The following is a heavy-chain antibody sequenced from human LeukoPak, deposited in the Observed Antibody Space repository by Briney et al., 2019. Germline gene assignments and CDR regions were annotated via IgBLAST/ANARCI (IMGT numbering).Heavy chain of an antibody. D-gene: IGHD2-15*01. J-gene: IGHJ3*02. CDR1: GGSISRNEYY. V-gene: IGHV4-39*01. CDR3: ARLRRSGGRPGTGRAFDI. Sequence: SETLSLTCSVSGGSISRNEYYWGWVRLPPGKGLEWIGNIYYFGTTYYSPSLKSRVTLSVDTSNNQFSLKLSSVTAADTAVYYCARLRRSGGRPGTGRAFDIWGQGTMVTVSS. CDR2: IYYFGTT.